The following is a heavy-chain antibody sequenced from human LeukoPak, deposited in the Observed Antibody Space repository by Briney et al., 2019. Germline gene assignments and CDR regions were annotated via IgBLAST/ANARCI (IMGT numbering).Heavy chain of an antibody. CDR1: GGSISSGDYY. J-gene: IGHJ6*02. CDR3: ASLPRWYENGMDV. CDR2: IYYSGST. Sequence: PSETLSLTCTVSGGSISSGDYYWSWIRQPPGKGLEWIGYIYYSGSTYYNPSLKSRVTISVDTSKNQFSLKLSSVTAADTAVYYRASLPRWYENGMDVWGQGTTVTVSS. D-gene: IGHD6-13*01. V-gene: IGHV4-30-4*01.